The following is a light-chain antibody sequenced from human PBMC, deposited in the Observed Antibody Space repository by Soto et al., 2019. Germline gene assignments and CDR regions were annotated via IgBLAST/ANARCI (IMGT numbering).Light chain of an antibody. CDR1: QSVSSSY. CDR2: GAS. Sequence: EIVLTQSPGTLSLSPGERATLSCRASQSVSSSYLAWYQQKPGQAPRLLIYGASSRATGIPDRFSGGGSGTDFTLTIRRLEPEDFAVYYCQQYGTSPFTFGPGTKVDIK. CDR3: QQYGTSPFT. V-gene: IGKV3-20*01. J-gene: IGKJ3*01.